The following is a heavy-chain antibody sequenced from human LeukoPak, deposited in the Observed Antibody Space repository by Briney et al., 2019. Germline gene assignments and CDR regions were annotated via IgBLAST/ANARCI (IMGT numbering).Heavy chain of an antibody. V-gene: IGHV3-7*05. D-gene: IGHD2-21*02. J-gene: IGHJ4*02. CDR1: AFSFSDYW. CDR3: ARWMSDWEFDY. CDR2: IKQDGSEE. Sequence: PGGSLRLSCAASAFSFSDYWMTWVRQAPGKGLHWVAHIKQDGSEEYYVDSVKGRFTISRDNAKTSLYLQMNSLRAEDTAVYYCARWMSDWEFDYWGQGTRVSVSS.